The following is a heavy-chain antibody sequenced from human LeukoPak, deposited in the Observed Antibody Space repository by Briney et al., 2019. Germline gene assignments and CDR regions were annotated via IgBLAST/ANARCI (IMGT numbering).Heavy chain of an antibody. V-gene: IGHV3-74*01. Sequence: GGSLRLSCTASGFTFSSYWMYWVRQAPGKGLVWVSRINSDGSSTSYADSVKGRFTISRDNAKSTLYLQMNSLRAEDTAVYYCARDGSSWSNWLDPWGRGTLVTVSS. CDR2: INSDGSST. CDR1: GFTFSSYW. D-gene: IGHD6-13*01. CDR3: ARDGSSWSNWLDP. J-gene: IGHJ5*02.